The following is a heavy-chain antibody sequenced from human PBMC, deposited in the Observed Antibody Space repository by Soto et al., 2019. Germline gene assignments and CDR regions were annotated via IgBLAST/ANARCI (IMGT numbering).Heavy chain of an antibody. CDR3: ARHRFNYYDDTVYYYFDY. CDR2: ISGHNGNT. D-gene: IGHD3-22*01. V-gene: IGHV1-18*04. J-gene: IGHJ4*02. CDR1: GYSFTSYS. Sequence: QVQLVQSGAEVKKPGASVKVSCKASGYSFTSYSISWVRQAPGQGPEWMGWISGHNGNTNHPQSLESRVTKTTDTSRNTAYMELRSLRSDVTAVYYCARHRFNYYDDTVYYYFDYWGQGTLVTVSS.